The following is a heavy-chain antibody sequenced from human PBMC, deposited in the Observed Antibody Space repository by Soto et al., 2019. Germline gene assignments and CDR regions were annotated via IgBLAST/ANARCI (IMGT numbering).Heavy chain of an antibody. J-gene: IGHJ4*02. D-gene: IGHD2-21*01. CDR2: IYYNGHA. V-gene: IGHV4-39*01. CDR1: GGSINTNNYY. CDR3: ATIMVAPTRHGDIDY. Sequence: SETLSITCSVSGGSINTNNYYWGWIRQSPGQGLEWIGSIYYNGHANYNPSLKGRVTISQDTSKNQFFLTLPSMTAADTATYYCATIMVAPTRHGDIDYWGRGTLVTVSS.